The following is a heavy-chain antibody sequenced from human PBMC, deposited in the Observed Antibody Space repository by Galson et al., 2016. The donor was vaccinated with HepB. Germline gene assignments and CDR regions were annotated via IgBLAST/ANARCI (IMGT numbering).Heavy chain of an antibody. V-gene: IGHV1-69*06. D-gene: IGHD4-23*01. CDR3: VRSWTTLVTPGPFDY. CDR1: GYTFSTFD. CDR2: VIPVFGTP. J-gene: IGHJ4*02. Sequence: SVKVSCKASGYTFSTFDISWVRRTPGQGLEWVGGVIPVFGTPKYAQKFQGRVTNTADTYTRTAYMELTSLRAGDTVGYYCVRSWTTLVTPGPFDYWGQGT.